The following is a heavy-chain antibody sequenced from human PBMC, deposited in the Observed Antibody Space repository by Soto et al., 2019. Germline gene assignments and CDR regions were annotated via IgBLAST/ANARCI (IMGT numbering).Heavy chain of an antibody. D-gene: IGHD3-10*01. CDR3: ASRRDFISFSGSLLDR. Sequence: VGQASGQGLEWMGGIIPIFGTANYAQKFQGRVTITADKSTSTAYMELSSLRSEDTVVYYCASRRDFISFSGSLLDRWGEGSMV. J-gene: IGHJ5*02. V-gene: IGHV1-69*06. CDR2: IIPIFGTA.